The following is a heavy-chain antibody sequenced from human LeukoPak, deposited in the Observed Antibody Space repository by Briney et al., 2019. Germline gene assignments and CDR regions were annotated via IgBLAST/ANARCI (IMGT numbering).Heavy chain of an antibody. CDR1: GFTFSSHA. CDR3: ARDSSGDYAVDY. D-gene: IGHD4-17*01. J-gene: IGHJ4*02. V-gene: IGHV3-30*04. CDR2: ISYDGSKN. Sequence: GGSLRLSCAASGFTFSSHAIHWVRQAPGKGLEWVAFISYDGSKNYYADSVKGRFTISRDNSRNTLYLQMNSLRAEDTAVYYCARDSSGDYAVDYWGQGTLVTVSS.